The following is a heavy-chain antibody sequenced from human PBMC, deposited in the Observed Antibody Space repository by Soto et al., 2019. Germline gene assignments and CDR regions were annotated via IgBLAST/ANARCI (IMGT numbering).Heavy chain of an antibody. D-gene: IGHD3-3*01. Sequence: LVTLSLTCPVNCGAFSDYYWTWIRQPPGKGLEWIGEVNHGGSTHYNPSLKSRVSISVDTSKKQFSLNLTFVTAADTAVYYCAREWRSGSLLGCSLGGEGTLVTVSS. CDR1: CGAFSDYY. V-gene: IGHV4-34*01. J-gene: IGHJ4*02. CDR3: AREWRSGSLLGCSL. CDR2: VNHGGST.